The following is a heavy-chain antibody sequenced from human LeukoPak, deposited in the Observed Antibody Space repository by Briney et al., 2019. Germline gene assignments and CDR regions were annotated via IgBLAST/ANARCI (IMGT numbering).Heavy chain of an antibody. CDR3: ARGSYGDTMLDY. D-gene: IGHD4-17*01. Sequence: SETLSLTCTVSGGSISSYYWSWIRRPPGKGLEWIGYIYYSGSTNYNPSLKSRVTISVDTSKNQFSLKLSSVTAADTAVYYCARGSYGDTMLDYWGQGTLVTVSS. CDR1: GGSISSYY. CDR2: IYYSGST. J-gene: IGHJ4*02. V-gene: IGHV4-59*01.